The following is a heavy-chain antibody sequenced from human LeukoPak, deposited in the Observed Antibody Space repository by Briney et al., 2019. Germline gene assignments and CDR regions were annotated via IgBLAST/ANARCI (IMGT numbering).Heavy chain of an antibody. CDR2: ISDDGTNY. V-gene: IGHV3-30*14. CDR1: GFTFSSYA. J-gene: IGHJ5*02. D-gene: IGHD6-13*01. CDR3: ARVQSSSWSNWFDP. Sequence: GGSLRLSCAASGFTFSSYAMHWIRQARGKGLEWVAVISDDGTNYSYADSVKGRFSISRDNSKNTLYLQMNSLRAEHTAVYYCARVQSSSWSNWFDPWGQGTLVTVSS.